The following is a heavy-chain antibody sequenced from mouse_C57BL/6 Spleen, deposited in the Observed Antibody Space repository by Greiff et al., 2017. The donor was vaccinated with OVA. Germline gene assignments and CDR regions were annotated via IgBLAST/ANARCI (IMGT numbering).Heavy chain of an antibody. V-gene: IGHV1-64*01. CDR1: GYTFTSYW. Sequence: QVQLQQPGAELVKPGASVKLSCKASGYTFTSYWMHWVKQRPGQGLEWIGMIHPNSGSTNYNEKFKSKATLTVDKSSSTAYMQLSSLTAEDSAVYYCARRNDGYYVLFDYWGQGTTLTVSS. D-gene: IGHD2-3*01. CDR2: IHPNSGST. J-gene: IGHJ2*01. CDR3: ARRNDGYYVLFDY.